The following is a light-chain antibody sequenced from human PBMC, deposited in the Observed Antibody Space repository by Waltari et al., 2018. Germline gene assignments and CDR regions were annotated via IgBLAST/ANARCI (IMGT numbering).Light chain of an antibody. Sequence: EVVLTQSRGTLSLSPGERATLSCRASQSIGKDLVWYQQRPGQAPRLIMYAASTRATGIPDRFSGSGYGTDFSLTISRLEPEDFAVYYCQNHERLPATFGQGTKVEIK. CDR2: AAS. V-gene: IGKV3-20*01. CDR3: QNHERLPAT. CDR1: QSIGKD. J-gene: IGKJ1*01.